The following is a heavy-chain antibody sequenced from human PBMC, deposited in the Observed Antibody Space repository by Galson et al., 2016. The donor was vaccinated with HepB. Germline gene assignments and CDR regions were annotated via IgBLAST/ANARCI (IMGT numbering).Heavy chain of an antibody. CDR1: GFPVSGTY. CDR2: IWCDGSHA. V-gene: IGHV3-33*06. CDR3: AKNSYSSAWYPDY. Sequence: LRLSCAASGFPVSGTYMSWARQAPGTGLEWVAVIWCDGSHAYYADSVKGRFTISRDNSKSTVYMQMNSLSAEDTAVYYCAKNSYSSAWYPDYWGQGTLVTVSS. D-gene: IGHD6-19*01. J-gene: IGHJ4*02.